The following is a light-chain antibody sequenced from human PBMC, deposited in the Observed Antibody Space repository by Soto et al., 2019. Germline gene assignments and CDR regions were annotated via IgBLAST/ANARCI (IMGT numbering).Light chain of an antibody. J-gene: IGLJ2*01. CDR3: CSYAGTYVL. V-gene: IGLV2-23*02. CDR1: SSDVGSYNL. CDR2: EVT. Sequence: QSALTQPASVSGSPGQSITISCTGTSSDVGSYNLVSWYQQHPGKAPKLMIYEVTKRPSGVSNRFSGSKSGNTASLTISGLQTEYEADYYCCSYAGTYVLFAAGTKLTVL.